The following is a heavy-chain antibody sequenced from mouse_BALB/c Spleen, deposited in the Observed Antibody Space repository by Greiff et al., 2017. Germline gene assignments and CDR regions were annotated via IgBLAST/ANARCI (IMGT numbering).Heavy chain of an antibody. CDR3: AREPHYRYDVTGFDY. V-gene: IGHV1-87*01. D-gene: IGHD2-14*01. CDR1: GYTFTSYW. Sequence: QVQLQQSGAELARPGASVKLSCKASGYTFTSYWMQWVKQRPGQGLEWIGAIYPGDGDTRYTQKFKGKATLTADKSSSTAYMQLSSLASEDSAVYYCAREPHYRYDVTGFDYWGQGTTLTVSS. CDR2: IYPGDGDT. J-gene: IGHJ2*01.